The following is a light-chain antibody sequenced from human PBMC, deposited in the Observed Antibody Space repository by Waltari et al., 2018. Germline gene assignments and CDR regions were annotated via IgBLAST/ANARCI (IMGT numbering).Light chain of an antibody. CDR3: QQYNTLPVT. CDR1: QDINNF. Sequence: MQVTQSPSSLSASVGDRVTITCQANQDINNFLNWYQQKPGKAPKVVIFDAFNLATGVPSRFSVGGSGTDFTFTISSLQPEDIATYYCQQYNTLPVTFGGGTKVEIK. CDR2: DAF. J-gene: IGKJ4*01. V-gene: IGKV1-33*01.